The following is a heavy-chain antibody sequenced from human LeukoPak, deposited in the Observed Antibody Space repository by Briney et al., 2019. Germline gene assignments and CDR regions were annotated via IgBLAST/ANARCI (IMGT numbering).Heavy chain of an antibody. CDR3: ARFLLRAHIDY. CDR2: IYHSGST. J-gene: IGHJ4*02. CDR1: GGSISSGGYY. V-gene: IGHV4-30-2*01. Sequence: SETLSLICTVSGGSISSGGYYWSWIRQPPGKGLEWIGYIYHSGSTYYNPSLKSRVTISVDRSKNQFSLKLSSVTAADTAVYYCARFLLRAHIDYWGQGTLVTVSS.